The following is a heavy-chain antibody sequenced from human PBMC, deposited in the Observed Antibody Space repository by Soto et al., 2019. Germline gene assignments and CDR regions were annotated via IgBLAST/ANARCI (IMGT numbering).Heavy chain of an antibody. CDR3: ARGHLSSSSPASGMDV. CDR2: INAGNGNT. Sequence: ASVKVSCKASGYTFTSYSMHWVRQAPGQRLEWMGWINAGNGNTKYSQKFQGRVTITRDTSASTAYMELSRLRSDDTAVYYCARGHLSSSSPASGMDVWGQGTTVTVSS. J-gene: IGHJ6*02. D-gene: IGHD2-2*01. CDR1: GYTFTSYS. V-gene: IGHV1-3*01.